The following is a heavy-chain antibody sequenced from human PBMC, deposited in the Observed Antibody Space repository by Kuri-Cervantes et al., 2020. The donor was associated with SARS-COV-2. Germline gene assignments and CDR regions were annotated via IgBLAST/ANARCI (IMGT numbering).Heavy chain of an antibody. V-gene: IGHV3-23*01. Sequence: GGSLRLSCAASGFTFSSYAMSWVRQAPGKGLEWVSAISGSGGSTYYADSVKGRFTISRDNSKNTLYLQMNSLRAEGTAVYYCAKDISSGYYFDAFDIWGQGTMVTVSS. J-gene: IGHJ3*02. CDR1: GFTFSSYA. CDR2: ISGSGGST. D-gene: IGHD3-22*01. CDR3: AKDISSGYYFDAFDI.